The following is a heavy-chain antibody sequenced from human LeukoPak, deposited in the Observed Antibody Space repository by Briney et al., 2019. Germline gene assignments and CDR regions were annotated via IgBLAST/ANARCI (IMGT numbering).Heavy chain of an antibody. V-gene: IGHV4-39*07. D-gene: IGHD1-26*01. CDR1: GGSISSSSYY. CDR2: INHSGST. Sequence: SETLSLTCTVSGGSISSSSYYWGWIRQPPGKGLEWIGEINHSGSTNYNPSLKSRVTISVDTSKNQFSLKLSSVTAADTAVYYCARGGVGARRFDYWGQGTLVTVSS. J-gene: IGHJ4*02. CDR3: ARGGVGARRFDY.